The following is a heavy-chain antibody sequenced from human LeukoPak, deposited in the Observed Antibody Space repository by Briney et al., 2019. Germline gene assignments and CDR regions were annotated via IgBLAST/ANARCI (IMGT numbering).Heavy chain of an antibody. CDR2: VSWNSGSI. V-gene: IGHV3-9*01. CDR1: GFTFDDYA. D-gene: IGHD4-11*01. J-gene: IGHJ4*02. CDR3: AKDIAGRMTTVSYFDY. Sequence: GGSLRLSCAASGFTFDDYAMHWVRQAPGKGLEWVSGVSWNSGSIGYADSVKGRFTISRDNAKNSLYLQMNSLRAEDTAFYYCAKDIAGRMTTVSYFDYWGQGTLVTVSS.